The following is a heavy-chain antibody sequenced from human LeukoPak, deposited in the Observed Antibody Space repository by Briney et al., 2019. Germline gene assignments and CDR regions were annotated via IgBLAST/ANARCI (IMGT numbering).Heavy chain of an antibody. CDR2: INPSGGST. J-gene: IGHJ4*02. Sequence: ASLKVSCKASGYTFTSYYMHWVRQAPGQGLEWMGIINPSGGSTSYAQKFHGRVTMTRDTSTSTVNMELSSLRSEDTAVYYCARSAFNVRGVILSGYWGQGTLVIVSA. D-gene: IGHD3-10*02. CDR1: GYTFTSYY. CDR3: ARSAFNVRGVILSGY. V-gene: IGHV1-46*01.